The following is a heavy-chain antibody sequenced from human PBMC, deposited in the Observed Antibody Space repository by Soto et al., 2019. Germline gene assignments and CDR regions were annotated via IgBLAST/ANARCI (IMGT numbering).Heavy chain of an antibody. CDR2: INPSGGST. V-gene: IGHV1-46*01. D-gene: IGHD3-16*01. CDR3: ARDGLQGEPAVVY. J-gene: IGHJ4*02. Sequence: QVQLVQSGAEVKKPGASVKVSCKASGYTFTSYYMHWVRQAPGQGLEWVGIINPSGGSTSYAQKFQGRVNMTRDTSTSTVYMELSSLRSEDTAVYYCARDGLQGEPAVVYWGQGTLVTGSS. CDR1: GYTFTSYY.